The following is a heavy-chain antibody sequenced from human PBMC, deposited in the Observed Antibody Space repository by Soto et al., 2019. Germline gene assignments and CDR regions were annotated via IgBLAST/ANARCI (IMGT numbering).Heavy chain of an antibody. CDR3: ARGDVEMATIGRVGFDY. CDR1: GGSLSSYY. Sequence: QVQLQESGPGLVKPSETLSLTCTVSGGSLSSYYWSWIRQPPGKGLEWLGYIYYSGSTNYNPSLKSRGTRTVDTAKTQFSLKLNSVTDADTAVYSCARGDVEMATIGRVGFDYWGQGTLVTVSS. V-gene: IGHV4-59*01. CDR2: IYYSGST. D-gene: IGHD1-26*01. J-gene: IGHJ4*02.